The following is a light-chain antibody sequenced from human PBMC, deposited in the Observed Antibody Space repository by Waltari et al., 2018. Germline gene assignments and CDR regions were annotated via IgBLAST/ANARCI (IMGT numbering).Light chain of an antibody. CDR3: CSYASGSTII. CDR1: SNDVGSYNL. J-gene: IGLJ2*01. CDR2: EGS. Sequence: QSALTQPASVSGSPGQSLTISCTGTSNDVGSYNLVPWYPRHPGNAPEPLIYEGSKRPSGVSNRSSGSKSGNTASLTISGLQAEDEADYFCCSYASGSTIIFGGGTKLTVL. V-gene: IGLV2-23*01.